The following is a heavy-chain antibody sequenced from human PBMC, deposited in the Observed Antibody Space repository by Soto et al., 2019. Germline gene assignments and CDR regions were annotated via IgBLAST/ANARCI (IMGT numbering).Heavy chain of an antibody. CDR2: ISYDGRDK. J-gene: IGHJ4*02. V-gene: IGHV3-30*04. CDR3: ARSAGGSHPQYDY. Sequence: QVQLVESGGGVVQPGRSLRLSCAASGFTFSSYAMHWVRQAPGTGLEWVAVISYDGRDKYYPDSVKGRFTISRDNSKNTLYLPMNSLRAGDTAVYYCARSAGGSHPQYDYRGQGTLVTVSS. CDR1: GFTFSSYA. D-gene: IGHD1-26*01.